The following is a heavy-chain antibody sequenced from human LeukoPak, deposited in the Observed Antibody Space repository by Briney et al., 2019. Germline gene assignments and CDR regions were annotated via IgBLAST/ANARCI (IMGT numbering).Heavy chain of an antibody. V-gene: IGHV3-48*03. CDR1: GFIFSTYE. J-gene: IGHJ4*02. D-gene: IGHD1-26*01. CDR2: ITGSGGKT. Sequence: GGSLRLSCAASGFIFSTYEMNWVRQAPGRGLEWLSYITGSGGKTYYADSVKGRFTISRDNAKNSLYLQMNSLRAEDTAVYYCARDVPLVGATYYFDSWGQGTLVTVSS. CDR3: ARDVPLVGATYYFDS.